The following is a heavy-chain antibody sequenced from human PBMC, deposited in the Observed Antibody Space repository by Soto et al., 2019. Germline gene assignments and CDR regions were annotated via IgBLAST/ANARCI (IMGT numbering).Heavy chain of an antibody. CDR2: IYPGDSDT. D-gene: IGHD4-17*01. CDR3: ARHSDYGGNSGGVGY. J-gene: IGHJ4*02. Sequence: GESLKISCKGSGYSFTSYWIGWVRQMPGKGLEWMGIIYPGDSDTRYSPSFQGQVTISADKSISTAYLQWSSLKASDTAMYYCARHSDYGGNSGGVGYWGQGTLDTVSS. V-gene: IGHV5-51*01. CDR1: GYSFTSYW.